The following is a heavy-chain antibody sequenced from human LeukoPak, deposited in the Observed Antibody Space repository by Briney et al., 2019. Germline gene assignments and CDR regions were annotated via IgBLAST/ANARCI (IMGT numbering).Heavy chain of an antibody. CDR2: ISSSGDAT. CDR1: AFTFSSHA. Sequence: GGSLRLSCAASAFTFSSHAMSWVRQAPGRGLQGVSGISSSGDATYYADSVRGRFTISRDNSRNTLYLQINSLRAEDTAVYYCAKRGMTTIKEGFDYWGQGILVTVSP. D-gene: IGHD5-24*01. J-gene: IGHJ4*02. V-gene: IGHV3-23*01. CDR3: AKRGMTTIKEGFDY.